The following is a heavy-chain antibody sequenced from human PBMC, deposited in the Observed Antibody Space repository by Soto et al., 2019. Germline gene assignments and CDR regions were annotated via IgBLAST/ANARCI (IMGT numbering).Heavy chain of an antibody. D-gene: IGHD3-16*01. CDR1: GFTFISYW. Sequence: WGSLRLSCAASGFTFISYWISCVRHSPLKWLEWVANIKQDGSEKYYVDSVKGRFTISRDNAKNSLYLQMNSLRAEDTAVYYCARVGGAYLGYYYYGMDVWGQGTTVTVSS. J-gene: IGHJ6*02. CDR2: IKQDGSEK. CDR3: ARVGGAYLGYYYYGMDV. V-gene: IGHV3-7*01.